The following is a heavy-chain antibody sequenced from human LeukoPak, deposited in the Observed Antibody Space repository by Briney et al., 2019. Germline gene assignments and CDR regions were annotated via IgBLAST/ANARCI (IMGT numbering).Heavy chain of an antibody. J-gene: IGHJ5*02. CDR1: GGSFSGYY. V-gene: IGHV4-34*01. D-gene: IGHD2-15*01. CDR2: INHSGST. Sequence: PSETLSLTCAVYGGSFSGYYWSWIRQPPGKGLEWIGEINHSGSTNYNPSLKRRVTISVDTSKNQFSLKLSSVTAADTAVYYCARAKALGYCSGGSCYPRGFDPWGQGTLVTVSS. CDR3: ARAKALGYCSGGSCYPRGFDP.